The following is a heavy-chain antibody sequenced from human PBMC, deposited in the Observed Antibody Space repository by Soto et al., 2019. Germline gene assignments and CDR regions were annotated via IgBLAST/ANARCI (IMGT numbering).Heavy chain of an antibody. Sequence: ASVKVSCKASGYTFTGYYMHWVRQAPRQGLEWMGWVNPNSGGTNYAQKFQGWVTMTRDTSISTAYMELSRLRSDEPAVYYWAKDLATLAVGGNYCYYGIAFWRKGPMGTVSS. CDR2: VNPNSGGT. CDR3: AKDLATLAVGGNYCYYGIAF. V-gene: IGHV1-2*04. CDR1: GYTFTGYY. D-gene: IGHD6-19*01. J-gene: IGHJ6*04.